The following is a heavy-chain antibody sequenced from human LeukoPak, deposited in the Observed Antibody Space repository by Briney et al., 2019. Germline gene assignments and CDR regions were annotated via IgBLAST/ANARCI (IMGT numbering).Heavy chain of an antibody. Sequence: GGSLRLSCAASGFTLSSYGMHWVRKAPGKGLEWVAFIRYDGSNKYYADSVKGRFTISRDNSKNTLYLQMNSLRAEDTAVYYCAKDARIYYDSSGYYDYWGQGTLVTVSS. D-gene: IGHD3-22*01. CDR3: AKDARIYYDSSGYYDY. CDR1: GFTLSSYG. V-gene: IGHV3-30*02. J-gene: IGHJ4*02. CDR2: IRYDGSNK.